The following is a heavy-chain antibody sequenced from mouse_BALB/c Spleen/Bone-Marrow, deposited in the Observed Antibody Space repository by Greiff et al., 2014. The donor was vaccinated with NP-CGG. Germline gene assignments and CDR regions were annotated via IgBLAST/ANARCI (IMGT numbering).Heavy chain of an antibody. CDR1: GFSLTSYG. Sequence: QVHVKQSGPGLVQPSQSLSITCTVSGFSLTSYGVHWVRQSPGKGLEWLGVIWRGGSTDYNAAFMSRLSITKDNSKSQVFFKMNSLQADDTAIYYCAKNLRGNYVRAMGYWGQGTSVTVSS. CDR2: IWRGGST. J-gene: IGHJ4*01. D-gene: IGHD2-1*01. CDR3: AKNLRGNYVRAMGY. V-gene: IGHV2-5*01.